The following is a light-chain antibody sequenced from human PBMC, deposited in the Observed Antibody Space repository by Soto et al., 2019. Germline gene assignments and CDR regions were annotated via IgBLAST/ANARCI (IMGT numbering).Light chain of an antibody. V-gene: IGKV1-12*01. CDR1: QAISSW. J-gene: IGKJ4*01. CDR3: QQTMSFPLT. CDR2: AAS. Sequence: DIQMTQSPSSVSASVGDRVTITCRASQAISSWLTWYQQKPGKAPNLLLYAASNLQSGVPSRFSASGSGTDFRLTISSLQPEDFATYYCQQTMSFPLTFGGGTKVEIK.